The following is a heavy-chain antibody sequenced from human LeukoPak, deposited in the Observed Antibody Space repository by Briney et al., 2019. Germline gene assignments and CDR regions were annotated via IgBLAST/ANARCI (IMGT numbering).Heavy chain of an antibody. CDR3: ARADVPAAVYYYGMDV. Sequence: ASVKVSCKASGYTFTSYGISWVRQAPGQGLEWMGWISAYNGNTNYAQKLQGRVTMTTDTSTSTAYMELRSLRSDDTAVYYCARADVPAAVYYYGMDVWAKGPRSPSP. CDR1: GYTFTSYG. J-gene: IGHJ6*02. V-gene: IGHV1-18*01. D-gene: IGHD2-2*01. CDR2: ISAYNGNT.